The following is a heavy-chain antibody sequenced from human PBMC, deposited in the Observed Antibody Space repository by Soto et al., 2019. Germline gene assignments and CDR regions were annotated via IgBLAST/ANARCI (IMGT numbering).Heavy chain of an antibody. J-gene: IGHJ4*02. V-gene: IGHV3-21*01. CDR2: ISSSSSYI. CDR1: AFTCSSYS. D-gene: IGHD5-18*01. Sequence: GGSLRLSCAASAFTCSSYSMNWVRQAPGKGLEWVSSISSSSSYIYYADSVKGRFTISRDNAKNSLYLQMNSLRAEDTAVYYCARGWAMVIVGFDYWGQGTLVTVSS. CDR3: ARGWAMVIVGFDY.